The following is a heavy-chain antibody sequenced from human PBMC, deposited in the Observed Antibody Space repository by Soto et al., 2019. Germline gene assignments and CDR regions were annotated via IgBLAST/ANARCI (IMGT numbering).Heavy chain of an antibody. D-gene: IGHD3-10*01. CDR2: INPSGGST. CDR3: AREEWYYYGSGSYYNSIEYYYYGMDV. V-gene: IGHV1-46*01. Sequence: GASVKVSCKASGYTFTSYYMHWVRQAPGQGLEWMGIINPSGGSTSYAQKFQGRVTMTRDTSTSTVYMELSSLRSEDTAVYYWAREEWYYYGSGSYYNSIEYYYYGMDVWGQGTTVTVSS. J-gene: IGHJ6*02. CDR1: GYTFTSYY.